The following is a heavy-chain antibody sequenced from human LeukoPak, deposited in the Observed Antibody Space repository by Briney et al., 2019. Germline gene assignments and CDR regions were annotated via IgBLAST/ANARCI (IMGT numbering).Heavy chain of an antibody. CDR1: GGSISSSSYY. CDR3: ARGLDYYDSSGYGSYFDY. CDR2: IYYSGST. J-gene: IGHJ4*02. Sequence: SETLSLTCTVSGGSISSSSYYWGWIRQPPGKGLEWIGSIYYSGSTYYNPSLKSRVTISVDTSKNQFSLKLSSVTAADTAVYYCARGLDYYDSSGYGSYFDYWGQGTPVTVSS. V-gene: IGHV4-39*07. D-gene: IGHD3-22*01.